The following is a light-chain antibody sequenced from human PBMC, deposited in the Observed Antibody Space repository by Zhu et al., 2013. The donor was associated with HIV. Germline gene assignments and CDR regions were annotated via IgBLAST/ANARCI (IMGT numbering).Light chain of an antibody. J-gene: IGKJ1*01. CDR2: GSS. V-gene: IGKV3-20*01. CDR3: QRFGSSVTWT. CDR1: QTVNKN. Sequence: EIVVLQSPATLSISPGEGATLSCRASQTVNKNLAWYQQKPGQAPRLLLYGSSSRAPGIPERFSGSGSGTDFTLTITGLEPEDFGMYFCQRFGSSVTWTFGQGTKLEIK.